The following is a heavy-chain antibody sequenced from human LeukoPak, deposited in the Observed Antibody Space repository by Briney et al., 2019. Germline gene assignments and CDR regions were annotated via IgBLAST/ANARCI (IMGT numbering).Heavy chain of an antibody. V-gene: IGHV4-4*07. J-gene: IGHJ6*03. CDR2: IYTSGST. D-gene: IGHD6-6*01. CDR3: ARDVRRSSSSSNPYYYYMDV. CDR1: GGSISNYY. Sequence: SETLSLTCTVSGGSISNYYWSWIRQPAGKGLEWIGRIYTSGSTNYNPSLKSRVTMSVDTSKNQFSLKLDSVPAADTAVYYCARDVRRSSSSSNPYYYYMDVWGKGTTVTVSS.